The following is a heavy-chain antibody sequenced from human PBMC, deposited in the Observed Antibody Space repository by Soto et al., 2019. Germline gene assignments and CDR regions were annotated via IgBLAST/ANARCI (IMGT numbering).Heavy chain of an antibody. V-gene: IGHV4-59*01. CDR2: IYYSGST. D-gene: IGHD1-26*01. Sequence: SETLSLTCTVSGGSISSYYWSWIRQPPGKGLEWIGYIYYSGSTNYNPSLKSRVTISVDTSKNQFSLKLSSVTAADTAVYYCARDRWELLQFPPRSDYYGMDVWGQGT. CDR3: ARDRWELLQFPPRSDYYGMDV. CDR1: GGSISSYY. J-gene: IGHJ6*02.